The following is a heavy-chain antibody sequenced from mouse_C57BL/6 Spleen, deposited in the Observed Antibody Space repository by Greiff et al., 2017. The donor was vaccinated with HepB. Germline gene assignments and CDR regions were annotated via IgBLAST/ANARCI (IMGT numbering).Heavy chain of an antibody. Sequence: DVMLVESGGDLVKPGGSLKLSCAASGFTFSSYGMSWVRQTPDKRLEWVATISSGGSYTYYPDSVKGRFTISRDNAKNTLYLQMSSLKSEDTAMYYCARQSNYDAMDYWGQGTSVTVSS. V-gene: IGHV5-6*02. CDR1: GFTFSSYG. CDR3: ARQSNYDAMDY. CDR2: ISSGGSYT. D-gene: IGHD2-5*01. J-gene: IGHJ4*01.